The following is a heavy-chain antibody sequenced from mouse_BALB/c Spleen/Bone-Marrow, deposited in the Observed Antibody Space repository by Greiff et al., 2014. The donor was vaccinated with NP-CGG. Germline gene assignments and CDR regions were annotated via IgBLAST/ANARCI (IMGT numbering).Heavy chain of an antibody. V-gene: IGHV1-80*01. Sequence: VHLVESGAELVRPGSSVKISCKASGYAFSSYWMIWVKQRPGQGLEWIGQIYPGDGDTNYNGKFKGKATLTVDKSSSTAYMQLSSLTSEDSAVYFCARSGYGSNYDYWGQGTTLTVSS. CDR3: ARSGYGSNYDY. J-gene: IGHJ2*01. CDR2: IYPGDGDT. CDR1: GYAFSSYW. D-gene: IGHD1-1*01.